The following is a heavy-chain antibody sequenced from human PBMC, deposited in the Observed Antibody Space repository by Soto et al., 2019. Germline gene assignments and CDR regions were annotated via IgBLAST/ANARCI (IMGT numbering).Heavy chain of an antibody. Sequence: SETLSLTCTVSGGSISSGGYYWSWIRQHPGKGLEWIGYIYYSGSTYYNPSLKSRVTISVDASKNQFSLKLSSVTAADTAVYYCARDSGVRGVILFDPCGQGTLVTVSS. D-gene: IGHD3-10*01. CDR2: IYYSGST. V-gene: IGHV4-31*03. CDR1: GGSISSGGYY. CDR3: ARDSGVRGVILFDP. J-gene: IGHJ5*02.